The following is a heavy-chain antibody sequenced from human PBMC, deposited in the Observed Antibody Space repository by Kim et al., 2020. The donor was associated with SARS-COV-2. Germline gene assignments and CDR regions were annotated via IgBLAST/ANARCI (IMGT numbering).Heavy chain of an antibody. D-gene: IGHD1-26*01. CDR2: IDTGGSNT. Sequence: GGSLRLSCAASQFTFSTSWMHWVRQSPGKGLEWVSRIDTGGSNTIYADCVKGRFTISRDNTKNTLYLQMNSLRAEDSGVYFCARDQSRAGPTTVDYWGQGTLVTVSS. CDR3: ARDQSRAGPTTVDY. J-gene: IGHJ4*02. V-gene: IGHV3-74*01. CDR1: QFTFSTSW.